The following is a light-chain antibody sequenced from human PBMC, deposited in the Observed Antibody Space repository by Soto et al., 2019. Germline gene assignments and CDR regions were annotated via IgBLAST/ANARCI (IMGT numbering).Light chain of an antibody. CDR2: AAS. V-gene: IGKV1-9*01. CDR1: QGISSH. CDR3: QQVNGYPHT. J-gene: IGKJ2*01. Sequence: DIQLTQSPSFLSASVGDRVTITCRASQGISSHLAWYQQIPGKGPKLLIYAASTLQSGVPSRFSGSRSGTEFTLAISSLQPEDFATSYCQQVNGYPHTFGQGNKLEIK.